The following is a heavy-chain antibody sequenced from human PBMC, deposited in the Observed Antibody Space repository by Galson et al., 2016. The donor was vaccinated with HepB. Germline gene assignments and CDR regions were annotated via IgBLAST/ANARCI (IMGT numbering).Heavy chain of an antibody. CDR3: ARGVDY. CDR1: AGSLSGYY. Sequence: SEILSLTCAVSAGSLSGYYGSWFRQSPGKNLEWIGEINLSGSTNYHPSLKSRVSMSVDTSKNEFSLRLVSVTAADAAVYFCARGVDYWGPGTVVTVSS. CDR2: INLSGST. V-gene: IGHV4-34*01. J-gene: IGHJ4*02.